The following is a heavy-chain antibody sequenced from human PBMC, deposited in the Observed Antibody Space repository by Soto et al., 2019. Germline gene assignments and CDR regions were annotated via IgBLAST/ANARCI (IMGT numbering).Heavy chain of an antibody. CDR1: GFLFRNYA. Sequence: QVQLVESGGGVVQPGTSLRLSCAASGFLFRNYAMHWVRQSAAKGLEWLAVISFDGANIFYAGAAKGRFTISRDNSKQTLYLQLDSLRPEDTGVYFCARDPYGGYIFDSWGQGTQVTLSS. D-gene: IGHD5-12*01. CDR2: ISFDGANI. J-gene: IGHJ4*02. V-gene: IGHV3-30-3*01. CDR3: ARDPYGGYIFDS.